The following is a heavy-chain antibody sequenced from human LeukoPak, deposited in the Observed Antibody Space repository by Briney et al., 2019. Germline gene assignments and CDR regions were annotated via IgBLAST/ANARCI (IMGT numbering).Heavy chain of an antibody. CDR1: GYTFTSYD. D-gene: IGHD5-18*01. J-gene: IGHJ6*03. CDR3: ARGSYSYGYYYYYYMDV. Sequence: ASVNVSCKASGYTFTSYDINWVRQATGQGLEWMGWMNPNSGNTGYAQKFQGRVTITRNTSISTAYMELSSLRSEDTAVYYCARGSYSYGYYYYYYMDVWGKGTTVTVSS. V-gene: IGHV1-8*03. CDR2: MNPNSGNT.